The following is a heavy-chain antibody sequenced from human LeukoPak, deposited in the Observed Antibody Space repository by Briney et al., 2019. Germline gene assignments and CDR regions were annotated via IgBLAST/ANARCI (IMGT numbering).Heavy chain of an antibody. CDR3: ARGGTAMAHHLDY. V-gene: IGHV3-21*01. CDR2: ISSRSSYI. D-gene: IGHD5-18*01. J-gene: IGHJ4*02. CDR1: GFTFGSYS. Sequence: GGSLRLSCAASGFTFGSYSMNWVGQDPGEGLEWVSSISSRSSYIYYADSVKRRFTISRDNAKNSLYLQMNSLRAEDTAVYYCARGGTAMAHHLDYWGQGTLVTVSS.